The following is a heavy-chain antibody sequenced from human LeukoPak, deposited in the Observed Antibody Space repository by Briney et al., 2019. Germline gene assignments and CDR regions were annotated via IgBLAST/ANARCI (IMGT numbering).Heavy chain of an antibody. V-gene: IGHV3-30*01. CDR1: GFTFSSYA. CDR2: ISYDGSNK. CDR3: ARDTYSSSWYYFDY. Sequence: GGSLGLSCAASGFTFSSYAMHWVRQAPGKGLEWVAVISYDGSNKYYADSVKGRFTISRDNSKNTLYLQMNSLRAEDTAVYYCARDTYSSSWYYFDYWGQGTLVTVSS. D-gene: IGHD6-13*01. J-gene: IGHJ4*02.